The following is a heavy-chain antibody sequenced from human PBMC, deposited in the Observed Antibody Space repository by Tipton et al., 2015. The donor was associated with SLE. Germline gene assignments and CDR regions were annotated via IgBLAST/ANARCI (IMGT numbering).Heavy chain of an antibody. CDR3: ARGGSSSARAYGMDV. CDR1: GFTFSNAW. J-gene: IGHJ6*02. Sequence: SLRLSCAASGFTFSNAWMSWVRQAPGKGLEWVANIKQDGSEKYYVDSVKGRFTISRDNAKNSLYLQMNSLRAEDTAVYYCARGGSSSARAYGMDVWGQGTTVTVSS. V-gene: IGHV3-7*01. D-gene: IGHD6-13*01. CDR2: IKQDGSEK.